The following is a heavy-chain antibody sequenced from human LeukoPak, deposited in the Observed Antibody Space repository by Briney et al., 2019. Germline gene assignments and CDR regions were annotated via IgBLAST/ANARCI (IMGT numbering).Heavy chain of an antibody. D-gene: IGHD3-22*01. J-gene: IGHJ3*02. V-gene: IGHV1-2*02. CDR1: GYTFTGYY. Sequence: GASVKVSCKASGYTFTGYYMHWVRQAPGQGLEWMGWINPNSGGTNYAQKFQGRVTMTRDTSISTDYMELSRLRSDDTAVYDCARVHYYDSSGAPFDIWGQGTMVTVSS. CDR3: ARVHYYDSSGAPFDI. CDR2: INPNSGGT.